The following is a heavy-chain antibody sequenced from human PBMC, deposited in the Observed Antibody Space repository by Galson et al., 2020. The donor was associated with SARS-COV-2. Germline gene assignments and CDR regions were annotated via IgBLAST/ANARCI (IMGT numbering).Heavy chain of an antibody. CDR2: IIPLFNTT. D-gene: IGHD7-27*01. Sequence: KISCRASGVTSTSYPISWVRQVPGQGLEWMGGIIPLFNTTNYAQKFQARVTITADEATRTAYMELTSLRSEDTAVYYCTRDLGPDGFDVWGQGTMVTVSS. J-gene: IGHJ3*01. CDR3: TRDLGPDGFDV. V-gene: IGHV1-69*01. CDR1: GVTSTSYP.